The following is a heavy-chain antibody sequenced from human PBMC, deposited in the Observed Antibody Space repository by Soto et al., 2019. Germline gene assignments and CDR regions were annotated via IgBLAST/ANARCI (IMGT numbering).Heavy chain of an antibody. V-gene: IGHV3-30-3*01. Sequence: GGSLRLSCAASGFTFSSYAMHWVRQAPGKGLEWVAVISYDGSNKYYADSAKGRFTISRDNSKNTLYLQMNSLRAEDTAVYYCASLQGDCSGGSCYLGLDIWGQGTMVTVSS. CDR2: ISYDGSNK. D-gene: IGHD2-15*01. CDR3: ASLQGDCSGGSCYLGLDI. J-gene: IGHJ3*02. CDR1: GFTFSSYA.